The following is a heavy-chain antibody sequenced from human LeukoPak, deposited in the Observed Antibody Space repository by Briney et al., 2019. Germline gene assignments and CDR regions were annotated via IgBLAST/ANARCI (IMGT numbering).Heavy chain of an antibody. Sequence: GASVKVSCEGSGSTFSFNYMHMMRHAPGQGLEWMGQISPSGTTTYAQKFQGRVTMTRDTSTSTVNMELSDLTSEDSAVYHCAKDSGAYGPDYWGQGTLLTVSS. CDR1: GSTFSFNY. V-gene: IGHV1-46*01. J-gene: IGHJ4*02. CDR3: AKDSGAYGPDY. CDR2: ISPSGTT. D-gene: IGHD3-10*01.